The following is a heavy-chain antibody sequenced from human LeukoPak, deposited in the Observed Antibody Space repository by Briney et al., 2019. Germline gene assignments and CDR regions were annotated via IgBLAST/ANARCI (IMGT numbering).Heavy chain of an antibody. D-gene: IGHD6-6*01. CDR1: GGSISSYY. V-gene: IGHV4-59*08. Sequence: KPSETLSLTCTVSGGSISSYYWSWIRQPPGKGLEWIGYLHYSGSTNYNPSLKSRVSISVDTSKNHFSLKLSSVTAADTAVYYCARLGDSSSRLYYFDYWGQGTLVTVSS. CDR2: LHYSGST. CDR3: ARLGDSSSRLYYFDY. J-gene: IGHJ4*02.